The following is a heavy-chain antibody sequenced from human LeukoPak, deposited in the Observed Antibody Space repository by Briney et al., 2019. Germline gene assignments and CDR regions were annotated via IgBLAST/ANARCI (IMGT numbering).Heavy chain of an antibody. CDR2: IWYDGSNK. V-gene: IGHV3-33*08. D-gene: IGHD6-19*01. J-gene: IGHJ4*02. CDR1: GFTFSSYA. CDR3: ARDGTGSNSGWYIH. Sequence: PGGSLRLSCAAYGFTFSSYAMSWVRQAPGKGLEWVAVIWYDGSNKYYADSVKGRFTISRDNSKNTLYLQMNSLRAEDTAVYYCARDGTGSNSGWYIHWGQGALVTVSS.